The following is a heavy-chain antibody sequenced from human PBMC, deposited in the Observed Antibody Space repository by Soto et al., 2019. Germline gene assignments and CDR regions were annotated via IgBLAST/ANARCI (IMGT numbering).Heavy chain of an antibody. CDR2: IYYSGNT. CDR3: AGYYESSDYFTDY. Sequence: ETLSLTCTVSGDSISSSGYYWGWIRQPPGKGLEWIGSIYYSGNTYYNPSLKNRVTISVDTSKNQFSLKLSSVTAADTAMYYSAGYYESSDYFTDYWGQGTLVTVS. CDR1: GDSISSSGYY. J-gene: IGHJ4*02. V-gene: IGHV4-39*01. D-gene: IGHD3-22*01.